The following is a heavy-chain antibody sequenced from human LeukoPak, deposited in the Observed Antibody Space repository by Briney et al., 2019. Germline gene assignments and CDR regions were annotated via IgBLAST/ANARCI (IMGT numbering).Heavy chain of an antibody. J-gene: IGHJ4*02. CDR2: LYSGGYT. D-gene: IGHD7-27*01. CDR1: GFTVSTKY. Sequence: GGSLRLSCAASGFTVSTKYMSWVRQAPGKGLEWVSVLYSGGYTYYADSVKGRFTISRDNSKNTLYLQMNSLRTEDTAVYYCARSLLGIRYLDYWGQGTLVTVSS. V-gene: IGHV3-66*01. CDR3: ARSLLGIRYLDY.